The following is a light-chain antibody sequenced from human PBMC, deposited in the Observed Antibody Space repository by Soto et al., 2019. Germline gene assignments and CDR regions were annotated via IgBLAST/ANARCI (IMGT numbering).Light chain of an antibody. V-gene: IGLV2-14*01. CDR3: SSYTNSDTLV. CDR2: AVN. CDR1: SSDVGGYNY. J-gene: IGLJ2*01. Sequence: QSALTQPASVSGSPGQSITISCTGTSSDVGGYNYVSWYQQHPGKAPKVMIFAVNNRPSGVSNRFSGSKSGNTASLTISGLQAEDEAYYYCSSYTNSDTLVFGGGTKLTVL.